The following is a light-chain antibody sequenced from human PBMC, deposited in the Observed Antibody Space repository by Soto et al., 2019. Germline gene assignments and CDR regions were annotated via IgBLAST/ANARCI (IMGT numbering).Light chain of an antibody. CDR3: QQLESYPST. V-gene: IGKV1-9*01. CDR1: QGISTF. Sequence: IQWTQSPSSMSASVGDRVTITCWASQGISTFLAWYKKKPGKDPKLLIYAASTLQSGVPSRFSGSGSGTDFNLTISRLQTEDFATYYCQQLESYPSTFGGGTKVDIK. J-gene: IGKJ4*01. CDR2: AAS.